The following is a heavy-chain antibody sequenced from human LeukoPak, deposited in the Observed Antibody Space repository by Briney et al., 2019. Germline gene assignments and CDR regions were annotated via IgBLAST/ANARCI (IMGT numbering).Heavy chain of an antibody. J-gene: IGHJ4*02. CDR3: ARANTPFADY. CDR2: ISYDGSNK. Sequence: GGSLRLSCAASRFTFSSYDMHWVRQAPGKGLEWVAVISYDGSNKYYADSVKGRFAISRDNSKNTVYLQMNSLRVEGTAVYYCARANTPFADYWGQGTLVTVSS. D-gene: IGHD2-2*02. CDR1: RFTFSSYD. V-gene: IGHV3-30*09.